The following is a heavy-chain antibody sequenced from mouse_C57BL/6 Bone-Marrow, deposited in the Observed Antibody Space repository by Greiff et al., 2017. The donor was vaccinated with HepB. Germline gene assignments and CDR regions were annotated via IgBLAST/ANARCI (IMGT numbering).Heavy chain of an antibody. CDR2: IRNKANNHAT. Sequence: DVKLQESGGGLVQPGGSMKLSCAASGFTFSDAWMDWVRQSPEKGLEWVAEIRNKANNHATYYAESVKGRFTISRDDSKSSVYLQMNSLRAEDTGIYYCTRDGYYEDYYAMDYWGQGTSVTVSS. CDR1: GFTFSDAW. V-gene: IGHV6-6*01. D-gene: IGHD2-3*01. J-gene: IGHJ4*01. CDR3: TRDGYYEDYYAMDY.